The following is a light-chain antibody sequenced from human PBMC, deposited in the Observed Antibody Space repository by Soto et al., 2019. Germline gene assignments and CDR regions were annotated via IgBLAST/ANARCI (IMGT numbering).Light chain of an antibody. J-gene: IGKJ1*01. CDR1: LGIRND. V-gene: IGKV1-17*01. CDR3: LQHNSYPWT. CDR2: AAS. Sequence: DIQMTQSPSSLSASVGDRVSIACLASLGIRNDLGWYQQKPGKPPKRLIYAASSLQSGVPPRFSGSGSGTEFTLTISILQPEDFAAYYCLQHNSYPWTFGQGTKVEIK.